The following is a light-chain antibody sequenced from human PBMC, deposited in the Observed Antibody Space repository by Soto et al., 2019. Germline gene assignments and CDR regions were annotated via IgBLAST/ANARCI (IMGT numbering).Light chain of an antibody. Sequence: EIVLTQSPGTLSLSPGERATLSCRASQSVSSNYLAWYQQKPGQAPRLLIYGASGRATGIPDRFSGSGSGTDFTLTISRLEPEDFAVYYCQQYGSSPYTLGQGTKLEIK. V-gene: IGKV3-20*01. J-gene: IGKJ2*01. CDR2: GAS. CDR1: QSVSSNY. CDR3: QQYGSSPYT.